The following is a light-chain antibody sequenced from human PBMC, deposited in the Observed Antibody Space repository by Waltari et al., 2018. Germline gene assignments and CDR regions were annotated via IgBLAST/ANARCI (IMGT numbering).Light chain of an antibody. Sequence: QSALTQPASVSGSPGQSITISCPGSSSDGGRYNFVSWYQQHPGKAPKLMIYDVTDRPSGVSNRFSGSKSGNTASLTISGLQPEDEADYYCSSHTTSSTLVFGGGTRVTVL. V-gene: IGLV2-14*03. CDR2: DVT. J-gene: IGLJ3*02. CDR1: SSDGGRYNF. CDR3: SSHTTSSTLV.